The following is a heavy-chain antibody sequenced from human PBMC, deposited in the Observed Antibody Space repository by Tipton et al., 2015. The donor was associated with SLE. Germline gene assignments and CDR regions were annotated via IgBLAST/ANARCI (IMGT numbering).Heavy chain of an antibody. CDR3: ANRAQITYDILTGLGSGWFDP. CDR2: INPSGST. D-gene: IGHD3-9*01. V-gene: IGHV4-34*01. J-gene: IGHJ5*02. CDR1: GGSFSGYY. Sequence: TLSLTCAVYGGSFSGYYWSWIRQPPGKGLEWIGEINPSGSTNYNPSLKSRVTISVDTSKNQFSLKLNSLTAADTAVYYCANRAQITYDILTGLGSGWFDPWGQGTLVTVSS.